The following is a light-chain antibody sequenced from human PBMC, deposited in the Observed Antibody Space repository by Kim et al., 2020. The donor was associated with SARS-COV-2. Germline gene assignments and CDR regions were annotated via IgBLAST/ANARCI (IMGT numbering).Light chain of an antibody. Sequence: GQRGTVSCSGSSSSIGNNYGYWYWQLPGTAPKLLIYSNNQRPSGVPDRFSGSKSGTSASLAISGLRSEDEADYYCAAWDDSVSGPVFGGGTQLTVL. V-gene: IGLV1-47*02. CDR1: SSSIGNNY. CDR3: AAWDDSVSGPV. CDR2: SNN. J-gene: IGLJ3*02.